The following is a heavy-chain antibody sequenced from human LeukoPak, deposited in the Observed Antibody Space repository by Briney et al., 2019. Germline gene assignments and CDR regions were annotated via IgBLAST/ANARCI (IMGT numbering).Heavy chain of an antibody. Sequence: GGSLRLSCAASGFTFNNYSMNWVRQAPGKGLEWVSSISSRSSYIYYADSVKGRFTISKDNAKNSLYLQMDSLRAEDTAVYYCARAQVGYNWFDPWGQGTLVTVSS. CDR3: ARAQVGYNWFDP. CDR1: GFTFNNYS. V-gene: IGHV3-21*01. CDR2: ISSRSSYI. J-gene: IGHJ5*02. D-gene: IGHD1-26*01.